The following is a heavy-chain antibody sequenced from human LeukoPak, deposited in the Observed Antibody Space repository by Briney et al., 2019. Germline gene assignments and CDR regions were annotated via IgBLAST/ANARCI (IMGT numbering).Heavy chain of an antibody. CDR3: ASARYFDWLIDY. CDR1: GFTVSSNY. V-gene: IGHV3-66*01. Sequence: PGGSLRLSCAASGFTVSSNYMSWVRQAPGKGLEWVSVIYSGGRTYYADSVKGRFTISRDNSKNTLYLQMNSLRAEDTAVYYCASARYFDWLIDYWGQGTLVTVSS. D-gene: IGHD3-9*01. CDR2: IYSGGRT. J-gene: IGHJ4*02.